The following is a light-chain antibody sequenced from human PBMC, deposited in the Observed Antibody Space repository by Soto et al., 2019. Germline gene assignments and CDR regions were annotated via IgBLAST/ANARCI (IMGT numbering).Light chain of an antibody. J-gene: IGKJ5*01. Sequence: EIVVTQSPGTLSLSPGERATLSCRASQSVSSSYLAWYQQKPGQAPRLLIYGASSRATGIPDRFSGSGSGTDFTLTISRLEPEDFAVYYCQVYGPSPPITFGQGTRLEIK. CDR1: QSVSSSY. CDR2: GAS. CDR3: QVYGPSPPIT. V-gene: IGKV3-20*01.